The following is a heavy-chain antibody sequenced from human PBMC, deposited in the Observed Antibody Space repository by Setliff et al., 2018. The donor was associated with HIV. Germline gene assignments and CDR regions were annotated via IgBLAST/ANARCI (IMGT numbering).Heavy chain of an antibody. V-gene: IGHV4-38-2*02. CDR1: GYSIRSGYY. CDR2: MFRTGTS. CDR3: ARDKTYCNYSRCSRAGWYFDL. D-gene: IGHD2-2*01. J-gene: IGHJ2*01. Sequence: SETLSLTCAVSGYSIRSGYYWGWIRQSPGKGLEWIGTMFRTGTSYYNPSLTSRVTISQDTSKNQFSLELTSVTAADTAVYYCARDKTYCNYSRCSRAGWYFDLWGRGTLVTVSS.